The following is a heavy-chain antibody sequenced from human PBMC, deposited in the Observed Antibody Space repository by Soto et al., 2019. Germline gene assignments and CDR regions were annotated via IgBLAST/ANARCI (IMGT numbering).Heavy chain of an antibody. CDR1: GDSISSSSYH. V-gene: IGHV4-39*01. J-gene: IGHJ4*02. CDR2: ISYSGNT. D-gene: IGHD5-12*01. CDR3: ASTRLVATSVWY. Sequence: PSETLSLTCSVSGDSISSSSYHWGWIRQPPGKGLEWIGTISYSGNTYYKSSLKSRVTISVDTSKNQFSLKLSSVTAADTAVYCCASTRLVATSVWYWGQGTLVTVSS.